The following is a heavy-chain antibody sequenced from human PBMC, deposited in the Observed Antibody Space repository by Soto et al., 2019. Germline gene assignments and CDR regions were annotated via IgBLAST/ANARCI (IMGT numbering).Heavy chain of an antibody. Sequence: QVQLVESGGGVVQPGRSLRLSCAASGFTFSSYGMHWVRQAPGKGLEWVAVIWYDGSNKYYADSVKGRFTISRDNSKNTLYLQMNSLRAEDTAVYYCARPSYYYDSSGYECDRMAFDIWGQGTMVTVSS. CDR1: GFTFSSYG. CDR3: ARPSYYYDSSGYECDRMAFDI. CDR2: IWYDGSNK. J-gene: IGHJ3*02. V-gene: IGHV3-33*01. D-gene: IGHD3-22*01.